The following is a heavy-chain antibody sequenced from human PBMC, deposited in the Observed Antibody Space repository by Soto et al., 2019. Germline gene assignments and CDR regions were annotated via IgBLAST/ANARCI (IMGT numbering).Heavy chain of an antibody. D-gene: IGHD3-16*01. CDR1: GGSISSAGYL. Sequence: QLQLQESGSGLVKPSETLSLTCAVSGGSISSAGYLWSWLRQPPGRGLEWMGYIYHNGTTYYNPSLTSRVTISVDRSKNQFSRSLSSVTASDTAVYYCARGTPFPLRFDFWGQGTLVAVSS. V-gene: IGHV4-30-2*01. J-gene: IGHJ4*02. CDR3: ARGTPFPLRFDF. CDR2: IYHNGTT.